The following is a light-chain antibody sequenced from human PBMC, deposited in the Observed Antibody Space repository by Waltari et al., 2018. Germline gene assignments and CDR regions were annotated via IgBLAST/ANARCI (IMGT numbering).Light chain of an antibody. Sequence: DIQLTQSPSLLSASVGDRVTITCRASQAINGYLAWYQVRPGRAPKLLIYDTSTLQSGVPSRFSGSESGTDFTLTISTLQPEDVATYYCQELNIFPLTFGGGTKVEIK. CDR1: QAINGY. J-gene: IGKJ4*01. CDR3: QELNIFPLT. CDR2: DTS. V-gene: IGKV1-9*01.